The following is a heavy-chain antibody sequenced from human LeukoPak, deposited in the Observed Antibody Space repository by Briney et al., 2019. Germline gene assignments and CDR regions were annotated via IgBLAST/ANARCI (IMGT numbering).Heavy chain of an antibody. J-gene: IGHJ4*02. CDR3: AKDSGQNVFDY. D-gene: IGHD6-19*01. V-gene: IGHV3-43D*04. Sequence: GGSLRLSCAASGFTFSSYGMHWVRQAPGKGLEWVSLISWDGGSTYYADSVKGRFTISRDNSKNSLYLQMNSLRAEDTALYYCAKDSGQNVFDYWGQGTLVTVSS. CDR2: ISWDGGST. CDR1: GFTFSSYG.